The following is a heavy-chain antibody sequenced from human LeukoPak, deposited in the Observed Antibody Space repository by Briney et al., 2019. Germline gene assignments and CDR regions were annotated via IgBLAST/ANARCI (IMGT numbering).Heavy chain of an antibody. Sequence: PSETLSLTCTVSGGSISSSSYYWGWIRQPPGKGLEWIGSIYYSGSTYYNPSLKSRVTISEDTSKNQFSLKLSSVTAADTAVYYCARVSGAPPVSELYDYWGQGTLVTASS. V-gene: IGHV4-39*07. CDR2: IYYSGST. CDR3: ARVSGAPPVSELYDY. CDR1: GGSISSSSYY. D-gene: IGHD3-10*01. J-gene: IGHJ4*02.